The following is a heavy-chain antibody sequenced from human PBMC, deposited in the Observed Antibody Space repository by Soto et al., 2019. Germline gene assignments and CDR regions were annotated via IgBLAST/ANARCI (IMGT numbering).Heavy chain of an antibody. CDR3: ARALRSNYPDR. CDR2: VYFSGST. D-gene: IGHD4-4*01. Sequence: PSETLSLTCIGSGGSVSTDSSYWSWIRQPPGKGLEWIGHVYFSGSTNYNPSLDSRVSISVDTSQNQFSLKLTSLTAADTAVYYCARALRSNYPDRWGQGTLVTVS. V-gene: IGHV4-61*01. CDR1: GGSVSTDSSY. J-gene: IGHJ5*02.